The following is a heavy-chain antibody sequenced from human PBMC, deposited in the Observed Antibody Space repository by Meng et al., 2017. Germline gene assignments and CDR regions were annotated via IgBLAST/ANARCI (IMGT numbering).Heavy chain of an antibody. CDR2: TNYRSKWYN. V-gene: IGHV6-1*01. CDR1: GDTVSSESAA. CDR3: ASGWSMFQT. J-gene: IGHJ4*02. Sequence: QLQQSGPGLMKPSQTLSLTCAISGDTVSSESAAWNWIRQSPSRGLEWLGRTNYRSKWYNDFAVSVKSRIIINPDTSKNHFSLQLNSVTPEDTAVYYCASGWSMFQTWGQGTLVTVSS. D-gene: IGHD3-10*02.